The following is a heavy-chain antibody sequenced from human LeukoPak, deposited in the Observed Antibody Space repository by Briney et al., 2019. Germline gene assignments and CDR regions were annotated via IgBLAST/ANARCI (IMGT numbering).Heavy chain of an antibody. V-gene: IGHV3-21*01. CDR3: ARGTWQQLLDY. D-gene: IGHD6-13*01. CDR1: GFTFSSYW. CDR2: ISGSSYYI. J-gene: IGHJ4*02. Sequence: GGSLRLSCAASGFTFSSYWMSWVRQAPGMGLEWVSSISGSSYYIYYADSVKGRFTISRDNAKNSLYLQMNSLRAEDTAVYYCARGTWQQLLDYWGQGTLVTVSS.